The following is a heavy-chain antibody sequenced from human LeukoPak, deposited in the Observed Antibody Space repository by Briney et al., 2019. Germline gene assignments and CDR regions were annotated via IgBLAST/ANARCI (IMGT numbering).Heavy chain of an antibody. CDR2: IYYSGST. CDR3: AREVGLSRGGAFDI. J-gene: IGHJ3*02. CDR1: GGSISSYY. Sequence: SETLSLTCTVSGGSISSYYWSWIRQPPGKGLEWIGYIYYSGSTNYNPSLKSRVTISADTSKNQFSLKLSSVTAADTAVYYCAREVGLSRGGAFDIWGQGTMVTVSS. V-gene: IGHV4-59*12. D-gene: IGHD1-26*01.